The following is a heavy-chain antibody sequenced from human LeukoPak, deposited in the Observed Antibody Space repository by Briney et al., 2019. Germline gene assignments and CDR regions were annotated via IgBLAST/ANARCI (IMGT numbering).Heavy chain of an antibody. CDR3: AAGPVADSPAHFDY. D-gene: IGHD6-19*01. Sequence: GGSLRLSCAASGFTFSNYATTWVRQPPGKGLECVSSITGSGSRTYYAHSVKGRFTISRDSSKNTLFLQMNSLRADDPAVYYCAAGPVADSPAHFDYWGQGTLVTVSS. CDR2: ITGSGSRT. V-gene: IGHV3-23*01. J-gene: IGHJ4*02. CDR1: GFTFSNYA.